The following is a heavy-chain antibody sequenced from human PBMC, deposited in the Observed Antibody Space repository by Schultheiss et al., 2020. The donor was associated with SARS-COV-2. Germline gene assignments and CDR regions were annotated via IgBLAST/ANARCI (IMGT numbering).Heavy chain of an antibody. CDR1: EFIFSDYW. CDR3: ARAPPQLLVLDF. CDR2: ISKDGRST. V-gene: IGHV3-74*01. D-gene: IGHD5-18*01. J-gene: IGHJ4*02. Sequence: GGSLRLSCAASEFIFSDYWMHWVRQVPGKGLVWVSRISKDGRSTSYADSVKGRVTISRDNAKNTLYLQLNSLRAEDTAVYYCARAPPQLLVLDFWGQGTLVTVSS.